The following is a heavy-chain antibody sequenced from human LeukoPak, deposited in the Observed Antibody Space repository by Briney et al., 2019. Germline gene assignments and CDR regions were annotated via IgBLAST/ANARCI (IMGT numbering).Heavy chain of an antibody. CDR2: IKQDGSEK. CDR3: ARDTAMVLKFDP. D-gene: IGHD5-18*01. V-gene: IGHV3-7*01. J-gene: IGHJ5*02. Sequence: GGSLRLSCAASGFTLSSYWMSWVRQAPGKGLEWVANIKQDGSEKYYVDSVKGRFTISRDNAKNSLYLQMNSLRAEDTAVYYCARDTAMVLKFDPWGQGTLVTVSS. CDR1: GFTLSSYW.